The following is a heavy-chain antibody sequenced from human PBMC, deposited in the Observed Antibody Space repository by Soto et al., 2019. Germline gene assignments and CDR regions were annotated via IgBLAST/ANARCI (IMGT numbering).Heavy chain of an antibody. CDR1: GGTFSSYA. CDR3: ARARGSSGWSYYYYGMDV. CDR2: INPSGGST. J-gene: IGHJ6*02. D-gene: IGHD6-19*01. V-gene: IGHV1-46*01. Sequence: ASVKVSCKASGGTFSSYAISWVRQAPGQGLEWMGIINPSGGSTSYAQKFQGRVTMTRDTSTSTVYMELSSLRSEDTAVYYCARARGSSGWSYYYYGMDVWGQGTTVTVSS.